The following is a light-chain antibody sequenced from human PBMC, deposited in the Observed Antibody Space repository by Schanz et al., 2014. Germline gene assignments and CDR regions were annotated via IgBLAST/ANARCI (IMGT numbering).Light chain of an antibody. CDR1: QSVSSY. J-gene: IGKJ1*01. V-gene: IGKV3-20*01. Sequence: EIVLTQSPPTLSLSPGERATLSCRASQSVSSYLAWYQQKPGQAPRLLIYEASNRATGIPARFSGSGSGTDFTLTISRLEPEDFVVYYCQQYGSSSTWTFGQGTKVEIK. CDR3: QQYGSSSTWT. CDR2: EAS.